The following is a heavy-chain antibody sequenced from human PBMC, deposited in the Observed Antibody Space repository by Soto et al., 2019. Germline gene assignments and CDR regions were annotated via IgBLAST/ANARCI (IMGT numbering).Heavy chain of an antibody. CDR1: GFTVSSNY. CDR3: ARRWSGYFNFDY. Sequence: GGSLRLSCAASGFTVSSNYMSWVRQAPGKGLEWVSVIYSGGSTYYADSVKGRFTISRDNSTSTAYMELRSLRSDDTAVYYCARRWSGYFNFDYWGQGTLVTVSS. V-gene: IGHV3-53*05. CDR2: IYSGGST. D-gene: IGHD3-3*01. J-gene: IGHJ4*02.